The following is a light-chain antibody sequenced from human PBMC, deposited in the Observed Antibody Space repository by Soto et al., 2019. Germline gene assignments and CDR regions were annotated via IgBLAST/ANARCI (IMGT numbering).Light chain of an antibody. CDR1: QSIRNW. Sequence: DIQMTQSPSTLSASVGDRVTITCRTSQSIRNWLAWYQQKPGKAPKLLISGASSLESGVPSSFSGSGSGTEFTLTISSLQPDDLATYYCQQYDSYSYTFGQGTKLEIK. V-gene: IGKV1-5*01. CDR3: QQYDSYSYT. J-gene: IGKJ2*01. CDR2: GAS.